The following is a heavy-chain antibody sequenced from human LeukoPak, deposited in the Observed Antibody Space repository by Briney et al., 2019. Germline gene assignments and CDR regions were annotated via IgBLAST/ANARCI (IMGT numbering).Heavy chain of an antibody. V-gene: IGHV3-7*01. CDR3: ARDLGSYSSGWYMGFDY. J-gene: IGHJ4*02. Sequence: GGSLRLSCAASEFTFSSYWMSWVRQAPGKGLEWVASIKQDGSEKYYVDSVKGRFTVSRDNAKNSLYLQMNSLRAEDTAIYYCARDLGSYSSGWYMGFDYWGQGTLVTVSS. CDR2: IKQDGSEK. CDR1: EFTFSSYW. D-gene: IGHD6-19*01.